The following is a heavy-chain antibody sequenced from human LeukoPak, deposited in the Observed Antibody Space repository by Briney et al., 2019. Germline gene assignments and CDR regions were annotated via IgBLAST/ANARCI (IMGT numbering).Heavy chain of an antibody. CDR2: ISYDGSNK. D-gene: IGHD2-15*01. CDR3: ARDPLYCSGGSCYQTLDY. J-gene: IGHJ4*02. V-gene: IGHV3-30-3*01. Sequence: GRSLRLSCAASGFTFSSYAMHWVRQAPGKGLEWVAAISYDGSNKYYADSVKGRFTISRDNSKNTLYLQMNSPRAEDTAVYYCARDPLYCSGGSCYQTLDYWGQGTLVTVSS. CDR1: GFTFSSYA.